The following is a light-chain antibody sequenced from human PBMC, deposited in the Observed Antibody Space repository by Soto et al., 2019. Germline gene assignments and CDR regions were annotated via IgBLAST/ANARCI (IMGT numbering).Light chain of an antibody. CDR2: DVS. Sequence: QSALTQPASVSGSPGQSITISCTGTSSDVGGYNYVSWYQQHPGKAPKLMIYDVSNRPSGVSNRCSGSKSGNTASLTISGLQAEDEGDYYCNSYTSSSTLVVFGGGTKVTVL. V-gene: IGLV2-14*01. CDR3: NSYTSSSTLVV. CDR1: SSDVGGYNY. J-gene: IGLJ2*01.